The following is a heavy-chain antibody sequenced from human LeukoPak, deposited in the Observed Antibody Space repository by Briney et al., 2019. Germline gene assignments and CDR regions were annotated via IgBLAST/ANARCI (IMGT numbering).Heavy chain of an antibody. CDR1: GFPFSTYN. Sequence: GGSLSLSCAVSGFPFSTYNMNGLHQPPGKGLGWVSYVSSSSNTRYYADSVKGRFTIPRDNAKNSLYLQMNSLRDEDTAVYYCARGTGTNVLRPFDYWGQGTLVNVSS. CDR3: ARGTGTNVLRPFDY. D-gene: IGHD2/OR15-2a*01. J-gene: IGHJ4*02. V-gene: IGHV3-48*02. CDR2: VSSSSNTR.